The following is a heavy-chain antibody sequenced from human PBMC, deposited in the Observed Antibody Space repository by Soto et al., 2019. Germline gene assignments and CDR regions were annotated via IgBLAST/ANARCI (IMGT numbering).Heavy chain of an antibody. V-gene: IGHV1-24*01. Sequence: ASVKVSCKVSGYTLTELSMHWVRQAPGKGLERKGGFDPEDGETIYAQKFQGRVTMTEDTSTDTAYMELSSLRSEDTAVYYCATGAYYDFWSGYYTGYYGMDVWGQGTTVTVSS. CDR2: FDPEDGET. J-gene: IGHJ6*02. CDR3: ATGAYYDFWSGYYTGYYGMDV. D-gene: IGHD3-3*01. CDR1: GYTLTELS.